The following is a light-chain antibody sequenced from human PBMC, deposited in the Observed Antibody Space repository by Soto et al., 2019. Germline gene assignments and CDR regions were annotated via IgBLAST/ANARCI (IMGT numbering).Light chain of an antibody. Sequence: QSVLTQPPSASGSPGQSVTISCTGTTTDVGGYDLVSWYQQHPGKAPKVIIYEVTKRPSGVPDRFFGSKSGSTASLTVSGLQAEDDAVYYCCSYTVGDTVVFGGGPNVTVL. CDR2: EVT. CDR1: TTDVGGYDL. V-gene: IGLV2-8*01. CDR3: CSYTVGDTVV. J-gene: IGLJ2*01.